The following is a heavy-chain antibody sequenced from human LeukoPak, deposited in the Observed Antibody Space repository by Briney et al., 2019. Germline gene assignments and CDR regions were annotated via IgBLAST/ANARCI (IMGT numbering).Heavy chain of an antibody. V-gene: IGHV3-30-3*01. CDR1: GFTFSSYA. J-gene: IGHJ4*02. Sequence: GRSLRLSCAASGFTFSSYAMHWVRQAPGKGLEWVAVISYDGSNKYYADSVKGRFTISRDNSKNTLYLQMNSLRAEDTAVYYCAKVFDYWEYYFDYWGQGTLVTVSS. CDR3: AKVFDYWEYYFDY. CDR2: ISYDGSNK. D-gene: IGHD3-9*01.